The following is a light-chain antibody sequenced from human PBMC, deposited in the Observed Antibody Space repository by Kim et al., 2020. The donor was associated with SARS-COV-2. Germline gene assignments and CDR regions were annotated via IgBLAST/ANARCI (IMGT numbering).Light chain of an antibody. Sequence: GQAITISCTGTSNDVGGYSFVSWYQHSSAKAPKLMIFDVHKRPSGVSNRFSGSKSGDTASLTISGLQAEDEADYYCASYRASSTYVFGTGTKVTVL. CDR1: SNDVGGYSF. V-gene: IGLV2-14*03. CDR3: ASYRASSTYV. J-gene: IGLJ1*01. CDR2: DVH.